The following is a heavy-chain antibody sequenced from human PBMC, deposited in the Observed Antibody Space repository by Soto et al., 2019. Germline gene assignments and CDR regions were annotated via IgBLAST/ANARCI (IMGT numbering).Heavy chain of an antibody. Sequence: ASETLSLTCTVSGGSIISYYWSWIRQPPGKGLEWIGYIYYTGTTTYNPSIKSRVTISVDSSKNQFSLNLTSVSAADTAVYYCERLGGFYQSLDSWGQGTLVTVSS. J-gene: IGHJ5*01. D-gene: IGHD3-22*01. CDR1: GGSIISYY. V-gene: IGHV4-59*08. CDR3: ERLGGFYQSLDS. CDR2: IYYTGTT.